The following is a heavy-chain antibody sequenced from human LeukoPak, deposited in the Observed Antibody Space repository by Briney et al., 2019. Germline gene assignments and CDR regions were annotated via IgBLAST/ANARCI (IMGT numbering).Heavy chain of an antibody. V-gene: IGHV4-59*12. Sequence: SETLSLTCTVSGGSISSYYWSWIRQPPGKGLEWIGYIYYSGSTNYNPSLKSRVTISVDTSKNQFSLKLSSVTAADTAVYYCAREGGSSWDPYFDYWGQGTLVTVSS. D-gene: IGHD6-13*01. CDR3: AREGGSSWDPYFDY. CDR2: IYYSGST. J-gene: IGHJ4*02. CDR1: GGSISSYY.